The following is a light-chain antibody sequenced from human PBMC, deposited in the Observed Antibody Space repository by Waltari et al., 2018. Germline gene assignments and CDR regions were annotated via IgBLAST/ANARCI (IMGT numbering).Light chain of an antibody. J-gene: IGLJ1*01. CDR3: SSYAGSNYYV. V-gene: IGLV2-8*01. CDR1: SSDVGGYNY. Sequence: QSALTQPPSASGSPGQSVTISCTGTSSDVGGYNYVSWYQQTPGKAPKLMIYEVNEGPPGVPDGFSGSKSGNTASLTVYGLQAEDEADYYCSSYAGSNYYVFGTGTKVTVL. CDR2: EVN.